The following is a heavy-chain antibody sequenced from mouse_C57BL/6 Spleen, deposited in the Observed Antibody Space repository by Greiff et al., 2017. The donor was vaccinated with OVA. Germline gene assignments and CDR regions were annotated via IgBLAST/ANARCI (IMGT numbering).Heavy chain of an antibody. J-gene: IGHJ2*01. V-gene: IGHV1-55*01. CDR3: ARSGSSPVYFDY. CDR1: GYTFTSYW. Sequence: QVQLQQPGAELVKPGASVKISCKASGYTFTSYWITWVKQRPGQGLEWIGDIYPGSGSTNYNEKFKSKATLTVDTSSSTAYMQLSSLTSEDSAVYYCARSGSSPVYFDYWGQGTTLTVSS. D-gene: IGHD1-1*01. CDR2: IYPGSGST.